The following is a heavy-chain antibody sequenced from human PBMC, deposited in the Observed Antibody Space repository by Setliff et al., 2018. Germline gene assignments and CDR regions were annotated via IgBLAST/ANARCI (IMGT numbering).Heavy chain of an antibody. CDR1: GFTFSSYG. Sequence: PGGSLRLSCAASGFTFSSYGMHWVRQAPGKGLERVAFIRYDGSEKYYVDSVKGRFSISRDNAKNSLYLQMNSLRAEDTAVYYCARDPHFDSWGQGTLVTVSS. CDR3: ARDPHFDS. CDR2: IRYDGSEK. V-gene: IGHV3-30*02. J-gene: IGHJ4*02.